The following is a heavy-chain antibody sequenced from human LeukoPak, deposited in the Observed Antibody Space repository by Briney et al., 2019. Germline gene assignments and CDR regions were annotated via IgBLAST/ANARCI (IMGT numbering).Heavy chain of an antibody. CDR1: GGSISSYY. Sequence: SETLSLTCTVSGGSISSYYWSWIRQPPGKGLEWIGYIYYSGSTNYDPSLKSRVTISVDTSKNQFSLRLSSVTAADTAVYYCARIIAGRLDYWGQGTLVTVSS. V-gene: IGHV4-59*01. J-gene: IGHJ4*02. CDR3: ARIIAGRLDY. D-gene: IGHD6-6*01. CDR2: IYYSGST.